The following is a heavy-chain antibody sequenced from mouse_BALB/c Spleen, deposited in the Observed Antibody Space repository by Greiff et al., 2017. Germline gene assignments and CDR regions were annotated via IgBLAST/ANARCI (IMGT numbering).Heavy chain of an antibody. V-gene: IGHV14-4*02. Sequence: VQLQQSGAELVRSGASVKLSCTASGFNIKDYYMHWVKQRPEQGLEWIGWIDPENGDTEYAPKFQGKATMTADTSSNTAYLQLSSLTSEDTAVYYCNAPTGTHYYFDYWGQGTTLTVSS. D-gene: IGHD4-1*02. CDR3: NAPTGTHYYFDY. J-gene: IGHJ2*01. CDR1: GFNIKDYY. CDR2: IDPENGDT.